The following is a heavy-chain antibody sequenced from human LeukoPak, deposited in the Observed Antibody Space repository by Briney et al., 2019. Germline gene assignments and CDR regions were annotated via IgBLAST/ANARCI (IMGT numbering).Heavy chain of an antibody. CDR1: GYSFTSQW. V-gene: IGHV5-51*01. J-gene: IGHJ5*02. CDR2: IYPGDSDT. Sequence: GESLKISCKGSGYSFTSQWIGWVRQMPGKGLEWLGSIYPGDSDTRYSPSFQGEVTISADKSINTAYLQWGSLKASDSAMYYCAASASGYFDAFDTWGQGTLVTVSS. D-gene: IGHD3-9*01. CDR3: AASASGYFDAFDT.